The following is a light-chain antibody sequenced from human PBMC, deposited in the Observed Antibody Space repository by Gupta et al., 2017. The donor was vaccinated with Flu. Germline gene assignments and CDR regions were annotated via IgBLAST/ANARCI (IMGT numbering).Light chain of an antibody. Sequence: QSVLTPPPSASGTPGQRVTISCSGSSSNIGSNTVNWYQQLPGTAPKLLIYSNNQRPSGVPYRFSGSKSGTSASLAISGLQAEDEADYYCAAWDDSLNAWVFGGGTKLTVL. CDR3: AAWDDSLNAWV. V-gene: IGLV1-44*01. CDR1: SSNIGSNT. J-gene: IGLJ3*02. CDR2: SNN.